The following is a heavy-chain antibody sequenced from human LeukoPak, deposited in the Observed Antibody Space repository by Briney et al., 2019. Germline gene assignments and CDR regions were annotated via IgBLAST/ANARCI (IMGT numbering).Heavy chain of an antibody. CDR1: GGSFGGYY. V-gene: IGHV4-34*01. D-gene: IGHD2-2*01. CDR2: INHSGST. CDR3: ARQVVPAAMSRSNWFDP. J-gene: IGHJ5*02. Sequence: SETMSLTCAVYGGSFGGYYWSWIRQPPGKGLEWIGEINHSGSTNYNPSLKSRVTISVDTSKNQFSLKLSSVTAADTAVYYCARQVVPAAMSRSNWFDPWGQGTLVTVSS.